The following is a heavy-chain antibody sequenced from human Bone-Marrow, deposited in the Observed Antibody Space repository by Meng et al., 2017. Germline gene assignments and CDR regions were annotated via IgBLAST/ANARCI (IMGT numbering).Heavy chain of an antibody. CDR3: AKAYYFESSGYFFLGSYYFDY. D-gene: IGHD3-22*01. J-gene: IGHJ4*02. CDR1: GFTFSSYT. V-gene: IGHV3-30*01. CDR2: ITYDGNSK. Sequence: GESLKISCAVSGFTFSSYTMHWVRQAPGKGLEWVSIITYDGNSKYYGDSVKGRFTISRDNSNNTLYLQVNSLRPRDTAMYYCAKAYYFESSGYFFLGSYYFDYWGQRTPVTVSS.